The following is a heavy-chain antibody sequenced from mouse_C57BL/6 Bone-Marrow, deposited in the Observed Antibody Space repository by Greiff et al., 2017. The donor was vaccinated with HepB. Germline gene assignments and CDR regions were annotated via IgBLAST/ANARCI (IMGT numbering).Heavy chain of an antibody. CDR1: GYTFTSYW. J-gene: IGHJ4*01. V-gene: IGHV1-55*01. CDR3: ARRSNPYYAMDY. D-gene: IGHD2-5*01. Sequence: QVQLQQPGAELVKPGASVKMSCKASGYTFTSYWITWVKQRPGQGLEWIGDIYPGSGSTNYNEKFKSKTTLTLDTSSSTAYMHLSSLTSEDSAVYYCARRSNPYYAMDYWGQGTSVTVSS. CDR2: IYPGSGST.